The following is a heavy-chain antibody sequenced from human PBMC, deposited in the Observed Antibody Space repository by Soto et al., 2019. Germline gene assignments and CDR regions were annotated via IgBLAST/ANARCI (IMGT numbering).Heavy chain of an antibody. V-gene: IGHV3-23*01. CDR1: GFTFSSYA. Sequence: EVQLLESGGGLVQPGGSLRLSCAASGFTFSSYAMSWVRQAPGKGLEWVSGISGSGGSTYYADSVKGRFTISRDNSKNTRYLQMNSLRAEDTAVYYCAKGGQQLGGGYFDYWGQGTLVTVSS. CDR2: ISGSGGST. J-gene: IGHJ4*02. D-gene: IGHD6-13*01. CDR3: AKGGQQLGGGYFDY.